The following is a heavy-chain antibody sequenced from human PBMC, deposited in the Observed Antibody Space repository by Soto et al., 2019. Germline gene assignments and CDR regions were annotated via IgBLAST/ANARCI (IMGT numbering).Heavy chain of an antibody. CDR2: VSAYNGNT. CDR3: AIDSPPVDY. V-gene: IGHV1-18*01. J-gene: IGHJ4*02. CDR1: GYTFSNYG. Sequence: QVQLVQSGAEVKKPGASVKVSCKASGYTFSNYGISWVRQAPGQGLEWLGWVSAYNGNTKYEQKLQGSVTMTTDTSTRTAYLELRSLRPDDTAVYYCAIDSPPVDYWGQGTLVTVSS.